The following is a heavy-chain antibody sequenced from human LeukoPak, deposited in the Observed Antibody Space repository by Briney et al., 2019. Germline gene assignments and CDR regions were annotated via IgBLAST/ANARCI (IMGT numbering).Heavy chain of an antibody. V-gene: IGHV1-8*01. J-gene: IGHJ5*02. CDR2: MNPNSGDT. CDR3: ARSGFGSGISFDL. CDR1: GYTFTSYD. D-gene: IGHD3-10*01. Sequence: ASVKVSCKASGYTFTSYDINWVRQATGQGLEWMGWMNPNSGDTGYPQKFQSRVTMTRHASITTAYMELSSLRSEDTAVYYCARSGFGSGISFDLWGQGTLVTVSS.